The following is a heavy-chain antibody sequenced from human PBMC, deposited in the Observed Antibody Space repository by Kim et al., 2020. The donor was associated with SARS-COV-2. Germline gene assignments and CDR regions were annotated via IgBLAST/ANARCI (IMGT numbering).Heavy chain of an antibody. D-gene: IGHD7-27*01. J-gene: IGHJ3*02. CDR2: T. Sequence: TRYSPSFQGQVTISADKSISTAYLQWSSLKASDTAMYYCARRTLGDAFDIWGQGTMVTVSS. CDR3: ARRTLGDAFDI. V-gene: IGHV5-51*01.